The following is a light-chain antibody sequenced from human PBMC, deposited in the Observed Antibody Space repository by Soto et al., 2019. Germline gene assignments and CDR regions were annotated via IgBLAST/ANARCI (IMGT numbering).Light chain of an antibody. CDR2: GAS. J-gene: IGKJ2*01. CDR3: QQAQGYT. Sequence: EIVLTQSPGTLSLSPGERATLSCRASQSVSSSYLAWYQQKPGQAPRLLIYGASSRATGIPDRFSGSGSGTDFTLTISRLEPEDLAVYYCQQAQGYTFGQGTKLEIK. CDR1: QSVSSSY. V-gene: IGKV3-20*01.